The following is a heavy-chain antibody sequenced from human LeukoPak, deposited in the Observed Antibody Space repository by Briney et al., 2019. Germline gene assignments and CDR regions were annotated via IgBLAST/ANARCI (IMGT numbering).Heavy chain of an antibody. CDR1: GFTVSGTH. Sequence: PGGSQRLSCAASGFTVSGTHMSWVRQAPGKGLEWVSAIYTGGTTYYSDSVEGRFTISRDNSKNTLYLLMSSLRAEDTAVYYCARDHATSGGGLDSWGQGTLVTVSS. CDR2: IYTGGTT. D-gene: IGHD3-16*01. CDR3: ARDHATSGGGLDS. V-gene: IGHV3-53*01. J-gene: IGHJ4*02.